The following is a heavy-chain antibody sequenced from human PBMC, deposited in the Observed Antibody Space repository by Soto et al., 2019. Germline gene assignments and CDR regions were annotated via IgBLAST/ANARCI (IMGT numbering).Heavy chain of an antibody. CDR1: GGSFSDYY. CDR2: VNYLGNT. Sequence: QVQLQQWGAGLLKPSETLSLTCAVYGGSFSDYYWNWIRQPPGKGLEWIGEVNYLGNTNYSPSLSGRVTISIDTSKNQLSLELTSVTAADAAVYYCARSRNLDVWGQGTTVTVSS. D-gene: IGHD1-1*01. V-gene: IGHV4-34*02. J-gene: IGHJ6*02. CDR3: ARSRNLDV.